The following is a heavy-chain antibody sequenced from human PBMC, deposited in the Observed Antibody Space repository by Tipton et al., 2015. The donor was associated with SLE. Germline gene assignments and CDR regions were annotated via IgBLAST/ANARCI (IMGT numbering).Heavy chain of an antibody. J-gene: IGHJ4*02. CDR3: ARDGAGYSSGWSLGVDY. CDR2: IYYSGST. CDR1: GGSISSHY. D-gene: IGHD6-19*01. V-gene: IGHV4-59*11. Sequence: TLSLTCAVYGGSISSHYWSWIRQPPGKGLEWIGYIYYSGSTNYNPSLKSRVTISVGTSKNQFSLKLSSVTAADTAVYYCARDGAGYSSGWSLGVDYWGQGTLVTVSS.